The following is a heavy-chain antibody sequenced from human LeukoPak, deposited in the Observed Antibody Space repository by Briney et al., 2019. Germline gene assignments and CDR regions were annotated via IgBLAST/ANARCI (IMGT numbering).Heavy chain of an antibody. CDR3: AREIVIRAGYFYDSGGPCDY. J-gene: IGHJ4*02. CDR2: IIPIFGTA. Sequence: ASVKVSCTASGGTFSSYAISLVRQAPGQGLEWMGGIIPIFGTANYAQKFQGRVTITADESTSTAYMELSSLRSEDTAVYYCAREIVIRAGYFYDSGGPCDYWGQGTLITVSS. CDR1: GGTFSSYA. V-gene: IGHV1-69*13. D-gene: IGHD3-22*01.